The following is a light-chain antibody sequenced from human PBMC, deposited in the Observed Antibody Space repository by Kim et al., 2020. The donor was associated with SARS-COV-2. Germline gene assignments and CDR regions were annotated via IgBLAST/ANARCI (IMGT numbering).Light chain of an antibody. CDR3: SSYTSSSTL. CDR1: SRDVGSSNR. CDR2: DVN. J-gene: IGLJ2*01. V-gene: IGLV2-18*02. Sequence: QSALTQPPSVSGSPGQSVTISCTGTSRDVGSSNRVSWYQQPPGTAPKLIIYDVNDRPSGVPDRFSGSKSANTASLTISGLQAEDEADYYCSSYTSSSTLFGGGTQLTVL.